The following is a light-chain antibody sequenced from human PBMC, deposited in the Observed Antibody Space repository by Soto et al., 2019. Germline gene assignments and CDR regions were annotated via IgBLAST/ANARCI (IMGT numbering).Light chain of an antibody. J-gene: IGKJ4*01. CDR3: QQFNAYPLT. CDR1: QDISSA. Sequence: ATQLTQSPSSLSASLGDRVIITCRASQDISSALAWFQQKPVKTPKLLISDASTLESGVPSRFSGSGSGTDFTLTISGLQPADFAAYYCQQFNAYPLTFGGGTKVGI. CDR2: DAS. V-gene: IGKV1-13*02.